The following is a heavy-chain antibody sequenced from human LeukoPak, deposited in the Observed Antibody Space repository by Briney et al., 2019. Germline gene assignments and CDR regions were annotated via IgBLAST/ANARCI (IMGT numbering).Heavy chain of an antibody. CDR3: AIEGSISLFDY. J-gene: IGHJ4*02. D-gene: IGHD2-2*01. Sequence: GGSLRLSCAASGFTFSSYGMQWVRQAPGKGLEWVAFISYDGSSKYYADSVKGRFTISRDNSKNTLYLQMNSLRAEDTAVYYCAIEGSISLFDYWGQGTLVTVSS. CDR2: ISYDGSSK. CDR1: GFTFSSYG. V-gene: IGHV3-30*03.